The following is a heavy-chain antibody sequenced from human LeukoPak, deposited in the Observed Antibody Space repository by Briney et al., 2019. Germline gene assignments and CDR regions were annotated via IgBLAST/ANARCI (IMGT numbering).Heavy chain of an antibody. CDR2: INHSGST. Sequence: PSETLSLTCAVYGGSFSGYYWSWIRQPPGKGLEWIGEINHSGSTNYNPSLKSRVTISVDTSKNHFSLKLSSVTAADTAVYYCARQFIAAAGTPPPFDYWGQGTLVTVSS. V-gene: IGHV4-34*01. D-gene: IGHD6-13*01. CDR3: ARQFIAAAGTPPPFDY. CDR1: GGSFSGYY. J-gene: IGHJ4*02.